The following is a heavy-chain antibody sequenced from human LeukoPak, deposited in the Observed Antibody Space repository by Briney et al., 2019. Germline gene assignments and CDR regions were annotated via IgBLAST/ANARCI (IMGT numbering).Heavy chain of an antibody. D-gene: IGHD3-9*01. CDR3: ARRYYDILTGYNRDAFDI. Sequence: SETLSLTCTVSGGSISSYYWSWIRQPPGKGLEWIGYIYYSVSTNYNPSLKSRVTISVDTSKNQFSLKLSSVTAADTAVYYCARRYYDILTGYNRDAFDIWGQGTMVTVSS. J-gene: IGHJ3*02. CDR1: GGSISSYY. V-gene: IGHV4-59*01. CDR2: IYYSVST.